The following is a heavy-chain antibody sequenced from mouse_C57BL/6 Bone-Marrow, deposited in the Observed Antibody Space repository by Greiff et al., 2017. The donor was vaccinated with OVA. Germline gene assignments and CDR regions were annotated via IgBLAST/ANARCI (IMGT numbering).Heavy chain of an antibody. CDR2: IDPEDGDT. Sequence: VQLQQSGAELVRPGASVKLSCTASGFNIKDYYMHWVKQRPEQGLEWIGRIDPEDGDTEYAPKFQGKATMTADTSSNPAYLQLSSLTSEDTAVYYCTTNGSSYPLDYWGQGTSVTVSS. D-gene: IGHD1-1*01. CDR3: TTNGSSYPLDY. J-gene: IGHJ4*01. CDR1: GFNIKDYY. V-gene: IGHV14-1*01.